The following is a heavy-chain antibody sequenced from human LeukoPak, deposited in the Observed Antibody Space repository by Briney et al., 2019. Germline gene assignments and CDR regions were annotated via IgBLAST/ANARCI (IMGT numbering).Heavy chain of an antibody. CDR2: IYYSGST. CDR3: AREGFSRYYYYYYGMDV. D-gene: IGHD3-3*01. Sequence: SETLSLTCTVSGGSISSGGYYWSWIRQHPGKGLEWIGYIYYSGSTYYNPSLKSRVAISVDTSKNQFSLKLSSVTAADTAVYYCAREGFSRYYYYYYGMDVWGQGTTVTVSS. J-gene: IGHJ6*02. V-gene: IGHV4-30-4*08. CDR1: GGSISSGGYY.